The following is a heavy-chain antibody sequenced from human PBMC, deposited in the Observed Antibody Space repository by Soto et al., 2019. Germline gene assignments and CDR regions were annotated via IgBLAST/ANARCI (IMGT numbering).Heavy chain of an antibody. J-gene: IGHJ3*02. V-gene: IGHV4-31*03. D-gene: IGHD3-10*01. CDR2: IYYSEST. CDR1: GGSISSGGYY. Sequence: SETLSLTCTVSGGSISSGGYYWSWIRQHPGKGLEWIGYIYYSESTYYNPSLKSRVTISVDTSKNQFSLKLSSVTAADTAVYYCARDKRITMVRGVIFQNAFDIWGQGTMVTVSS. CDR3: ARDKRITMVRGVIFQNAFDI.